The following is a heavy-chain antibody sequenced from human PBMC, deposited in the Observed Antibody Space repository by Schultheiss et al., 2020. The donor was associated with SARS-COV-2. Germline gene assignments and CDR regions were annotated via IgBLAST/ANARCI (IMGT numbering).Heavy chain of an antibody. CDR2: INPNSGGT. Sequence: ASVKVSCKASGYTFTGYYMHWVRQATGQGLEWMGRINPNSGGTNYAQKFQGRVTMTRDTSISTAYMELNSLRAEDTAVYYCARDIGKWLVLGYWGQGTLVTVSS. CDR1: GYTFTGYY. D-gene: IGHD6-19*01. V-gene: IGHV1-2*06. J-gene: IGHJ4*02. CDR3: ARDIGKWLVLGY.